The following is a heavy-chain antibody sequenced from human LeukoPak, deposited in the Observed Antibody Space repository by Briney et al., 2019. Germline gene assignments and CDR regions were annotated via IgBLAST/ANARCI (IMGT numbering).Heavy chain of an antibody. Sequence: TSETLSLTCAVYGGSFSGYYWSWIRQPPGKGLEWIGSTYFSGNAYYDPSLKSRVTISVDTSKNQFSLKLSSVTAADTAVYYCATLTGSDFDYWGQGTLVTVSS. CDR2: TYFSGNA. V-gene: IGHV4-34*01. D-gene: IGHD1-26*01. CDR3: ATLTGSDFDY. CDR1: GGSFSGYY. J-gene: IGHJ4*02.